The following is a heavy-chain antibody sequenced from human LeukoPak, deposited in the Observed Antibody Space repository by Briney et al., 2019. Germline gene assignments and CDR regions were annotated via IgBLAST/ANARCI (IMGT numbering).Heavy chain of an antibody. Sequence: PSETLSLTCTVSGGSIRSSYYYWGWIRQPPGKGLEWLGEINHSGSTNYNPSLKSRVTISVDTSKTQFSLKLSSVTAADTAVYYCARNTTVVVPAARVSYYYYGMDVWGQGTTVTVSS. J-gene: IGHJ6*02. CDR2: INHSGST. V-gene: IGHV4-39*07. CDR1: GGSIRSSYYY. CDR3: ARNTTVVVPAARVSYYYYGMDV. D-gene: IGHD2-2*01.